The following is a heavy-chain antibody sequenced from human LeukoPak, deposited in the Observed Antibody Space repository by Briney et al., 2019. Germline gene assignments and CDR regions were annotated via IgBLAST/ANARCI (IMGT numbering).Heavy chain of an antibody. CDR3: ARSSWSGSGSYYYYYYGMDV. V-gene: IGHV4-59*11. J-gene: IGHJ6*02. CDR2: IYYSGST. Sequence: SETLSLTCTVSGGSISSHYWSWIRQPPGKGLEWIGYIYYSGSTNYNPSLKSRVTISVDTSKNQFSLKLSSVTAADTAVYYCARSSWSGSGSYYYYYYGMDVWGQGTTVTVSS. CDR1: GGSISSHY. D-gene: IGHD3-10*01.